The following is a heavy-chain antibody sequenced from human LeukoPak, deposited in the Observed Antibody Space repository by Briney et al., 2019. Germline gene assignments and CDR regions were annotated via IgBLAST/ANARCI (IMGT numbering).Heavy chain of an antibody. CDR1: GGSISDYY. D-gene: IGHD3-10*01. Sequence: SETLSLTCTVSGGSISDYYWSWIRQPAGKGLEWIGRIYTSGSTNYNPSLKSRVTISVDTSKNQFSLKLSSVTAADTAVYYCARRYGSGSSGTFDYWGQGTLVTVSS. CDR3: ARRYGSGSSGTFDY. CDR2: IYTSGST. V-gene: IGHV4-4*07. J-gene: IGHJ4*02.